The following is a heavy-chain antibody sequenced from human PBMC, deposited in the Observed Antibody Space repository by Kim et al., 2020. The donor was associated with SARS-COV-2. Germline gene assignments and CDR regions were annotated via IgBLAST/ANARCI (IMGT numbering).Heavy chain of an antibody. CDR3: ARVPGYSSSLYYYYGMDV. CDR1: GFTFSSYS. V-gene: IGHV3-21*01. J-gene: IGHJ6*02. D-gene: IGHD6-13*01. Sequence: GGSLRLSCAASGFTFSSYSMNWVRQAPGKGLEWVSSISSSSSYIYYADSVKGRFTISRDNAKNSLYLQMNSLRAEDTAVYYCARVPGYSSSLYYYYGMDVWGQGTTVTVSS. CDR2: ISSSSSYI.